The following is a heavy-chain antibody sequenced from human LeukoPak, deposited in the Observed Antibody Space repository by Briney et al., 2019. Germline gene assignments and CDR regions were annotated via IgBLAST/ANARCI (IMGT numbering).Heavy chain of an antibody. CDR2: ISSSGSTI. CDR3: SSDSESPPYGDYESGMDV. J-gene: IGHJ6*02. D-gene: IGHD4-17*01. V-gene: IGHV3-48*03. CDR1: GFTFSSYE. Sequence: PGGSLRLSCAASGFTFSSYEMNWVRQAPGKGLEWVSYISSSGSTIYYADSVKGRFTISRDNAKNSLYLQMNSLRAEDTAVYYCSSDSESPPYGDYESGMDVWGQGTTVTVSS.